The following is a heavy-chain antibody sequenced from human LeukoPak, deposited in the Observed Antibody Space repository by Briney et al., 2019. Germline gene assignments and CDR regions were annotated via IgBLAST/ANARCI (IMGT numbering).Heavy chain of an antibody. J-gene: IGHJ4*02. D-gene: IGHD3-22*01. CDR2: ISAYNGNT. CDR3: ARSLDSSGYEFIFDY. CDR1: GYTFTSYG. V-gene: IGHV1-18*01. Sequence: ASVKVSCKASGYTFTSYGISWVRQAPGQGLEWMGWISAYNGNTNYAQKLQGRVTMTTDTSTSTAYMELRSLRSEDTAVYYCARSLDSSGYEFIFDYWGQGTLVTVSS.